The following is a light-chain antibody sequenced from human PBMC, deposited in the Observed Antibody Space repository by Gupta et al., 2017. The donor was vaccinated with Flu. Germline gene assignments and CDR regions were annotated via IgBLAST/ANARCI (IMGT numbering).Light chain of an antibody. CDR2: GNN. V-gene: IGLV1-40*01. CDR1: SSNIGAGYD. CDR3: QSYDNNRNGV. Sequence: QSVLTQPPSVSGAPGQRVTLSCTGSSSNIGAGYDVHWYQQLPGTAPRLLIYGNNKRPAGVPDRFSGSKSGTAASLAITGRQAEEEADYYCQSYDNNRNGVFGGGTKLTVL. J-gene: IGLJ3*02.